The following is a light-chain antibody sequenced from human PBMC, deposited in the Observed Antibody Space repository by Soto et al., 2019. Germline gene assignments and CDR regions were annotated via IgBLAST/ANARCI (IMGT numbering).Light chain of an antibody. CDR2: EVS. CDR3: SSYTSSSTLVL. J-gene: IGLJ2*01. Sequence: QSALTQPASVSGSPGQSITISCTGTSSDVGGYEFVSWYQQHPGKAPKLIIFEVSNRPSGISNRFSGSNSGNTASLTISGLRAEDEADYYCSSYTSSSTLVLFGGGTKLTVL. CDR1: SSDVGGYEF. V-gene: IGLV2-14*01.